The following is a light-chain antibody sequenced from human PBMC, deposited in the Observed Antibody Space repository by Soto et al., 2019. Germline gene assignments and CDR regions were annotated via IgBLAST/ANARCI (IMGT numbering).Light chain of an antibody. CDR3: SSYTSSNTLVV. J-gene: IGLJ2*01. CDR1: SSDVGGYNY. CDR2: DVS. V-gene: IGLV2-14*03. Sequence: QSALTQPASVSGSPGQSITLSCTGTSSDVGGYNYVSWYQQHPGKAPKLMIYDVSNRPSGISNRFSGSKSGNTASLTISGLQAEDEADYYCSSYTSSNTLVVFGGGTKVTVL.